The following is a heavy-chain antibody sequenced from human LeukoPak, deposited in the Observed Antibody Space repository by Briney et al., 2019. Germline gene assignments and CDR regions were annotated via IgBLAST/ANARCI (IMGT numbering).Heavy chain of an antibody. CDR2: ISGSGGST. V-gene: IGHV3-23*01. CDR3: ARAYYYESSGYYYFDY. D-gene: IGHD3-22*01. J-gene: IGHJ4*02. CDR1: GFTFSSYA. Sequence: GGSLRLSCAASGFTFSSYAMSWVRQAPGRGLEWVSAISGSGGSTYYADSVKGRFTISRDNSKNTLYLQMNSLRAEDTAVYYCARAYYYESSGYYYFDYWGRGTLVTVSS.